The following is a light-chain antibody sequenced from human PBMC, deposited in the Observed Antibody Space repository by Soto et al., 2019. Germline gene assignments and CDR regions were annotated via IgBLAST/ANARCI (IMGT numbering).Light chain of an antibody. CDR2: EGS. J-gene: IGLJ1*01. CDR1: SSDVGSYNL. V-gene: IGLV2-23*03. CDR3: RSYAGSSTFV. Sequence: QSALTQPASVSGSPGQSITISCTGTSSDVGSYNLVSWYQQHPGQAPKLMIYEGSKRPSGVSNRFSGSKSGNTASLTISGLQAEDEADYCCRSYAGSSTFVFGTGTKLTVL.